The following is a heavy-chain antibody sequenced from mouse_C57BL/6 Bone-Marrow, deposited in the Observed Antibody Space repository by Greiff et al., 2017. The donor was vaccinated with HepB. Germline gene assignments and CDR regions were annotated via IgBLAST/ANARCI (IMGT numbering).Heavy chain of an antibody. J-gene: IGHJ1*03. CDR2: IRSKSNNYAT. V-gene: IGHV10-1*01. CDR3: VRQGNWYFDV. CDR1: GFSFNTYA. Sequence: EVMLVESGGGLVQPKGSLKLSCAASGFSFNTYAMNWVRQAPGKGLEWVARIRSKSNNYATYYAVSVKDRFTITRDDSESMLYLQMNNLKTEDTAMYYCVRQGNWYFDVWGTGTTVTVSS.